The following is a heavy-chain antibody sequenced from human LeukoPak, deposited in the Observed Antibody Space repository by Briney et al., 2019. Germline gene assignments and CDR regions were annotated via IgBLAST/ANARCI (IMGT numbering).Heavy chain of an antibody. CDR2: ISSSSSYI. CDR1: GFTFSSYS. CDR3: ARAPTMVVSSDHAFDI. V-gene: IGHV3-21*01. J-gene: IGHJ3*02. Sequence: GGSLRLSCAASGFTFSSYSMNWVRRAPGKGLEWVSSISSSSSYIYYADSVKGRFTISRDNAKNSLSLQMNTLRAEDTAVYFCARAPTMVVSSDHAFDIWGQGTMVTVSS. D-gene: IGHD4/OR15-4a*01.